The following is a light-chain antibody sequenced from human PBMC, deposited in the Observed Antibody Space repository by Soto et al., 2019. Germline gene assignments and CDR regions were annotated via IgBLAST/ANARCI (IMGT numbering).Light chain of an antibody. CDR1: TSNIGTIY. J-gene: IGLJ1*01. CDR2: LGD. CDR3: AAWDDNLNAYV. Sequence: QSVLTQPPSASSTPGQTVTISCSGSTSNIGTIYVYWYQHLPGTAPKLLIYLGDQRASGVSDRFSGSKSGTSASLAINGLRSDDEADYYCAAWDDNLNAYVFGSGTKVTVL. V-gene: IGLV1-47*02.